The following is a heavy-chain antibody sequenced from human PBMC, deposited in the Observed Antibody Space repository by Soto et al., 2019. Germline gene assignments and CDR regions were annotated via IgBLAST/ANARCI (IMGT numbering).Heavy chain of an antibody. D-gene: IGHD1-26*01. V-gene: IGHV3-30*18. CDR1: GFTFSSYG. CDR2: ISYDGSNK. CDR3: AKDLWWELLPAYHYGMDV. Sequence: PGGSLRLSCAASGFTFSSYGMHWVRQAPGKGLEWVAVISYDGSNKYYADSVKGRLTISRDNSKNTLYLQMNSLRAEDTAVYYCAKDLWWELLPAYHYGMDVWGQGTAVTVSS. J-gene: IGHJ6*02.